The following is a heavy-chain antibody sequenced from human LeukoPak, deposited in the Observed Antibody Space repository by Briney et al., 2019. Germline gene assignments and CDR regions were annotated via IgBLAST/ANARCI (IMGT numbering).Heavy chain of an antibody. Sequence: WSSVKVSCKASGGTFSSYAISWVRQAPGQGLEWMGGIIPIFGTANYAQKFQGRVTITADESTSTAYMELSSLRSGDTAVYYCARGAVYDVRAFDIWGQGTMVTVSS. CDR2: IIPIFGTA. J-gene: IGHJ3*02. V-gene: IGHV1-69*13. CDR3: ARGAVYDVRAFDI. CDR1: GGTFSSYA. D-gene: IGHD3-3*01.